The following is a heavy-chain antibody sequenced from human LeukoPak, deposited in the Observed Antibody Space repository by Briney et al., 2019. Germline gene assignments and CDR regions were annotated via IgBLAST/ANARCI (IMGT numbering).Heavy chain of an antibody. Sequence: GASVKLSCKASGYTFTAHYIHWVRQAPGQGLEWTGWINPDSGGTNYAQKFQGRVSMTWATYTNKAYMELSRLRSDDTAVYYCARDSGGGYFYGSSIYCAEYFQPWGQGTLVTVSS. CDR2: INPDSGGT. V-gene: IGHV1-2*02. CDR3: ARDSGGGYFYGSSIYCAEYFQP. D-gene: IGHD3-22*01. CDR1: GYTFTAHY. J-gene: IGHJ1*01.